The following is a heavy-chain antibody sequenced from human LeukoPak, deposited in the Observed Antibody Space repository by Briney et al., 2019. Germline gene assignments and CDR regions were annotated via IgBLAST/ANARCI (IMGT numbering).Heavy chain of an antibody. V-gene: IGHV3-23*01. D-gene: IGHD1-26*01. J-gene: IGHJ3*02. CDR1: GFSFSSYA. CDR2: ISGSVGNT. Sequence: GGSLRLSCAASGFSFSSYAMSWVRQAPGKGLEWVSAISGSVGNTYYAYSVNVQFTIPRDTSKKTQYLKMNSLRAGDTAVYYCAKEDGRSSTWGAFDIWGRGRMVTVSS. CDR3: AKEDGRSSTWGAFDI.